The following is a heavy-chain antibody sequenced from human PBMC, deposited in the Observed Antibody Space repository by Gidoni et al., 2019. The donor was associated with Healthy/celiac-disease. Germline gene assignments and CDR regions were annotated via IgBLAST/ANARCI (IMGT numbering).Heavy chain of an antibody. CDR3: TAQGRDFWSGYHDY. J-gene: IGHJ4*02. Sequence: EVQLVESGGGLVQPGRSLRLSCAASGFTFDDYAMHWVRQAPGKGLEWVSGISWNSGSIGYADSVKGRFTISRDNAKNSLYLQMNSLRAEDTALYYCTAQGRDFWSGYHDYWGQGTLVTVSS. CDR1: GFTFDDYA. D-gene: IGHD3-3*01. CDR2: ISWNSGSI. V-gene: IGHV3-9*01.